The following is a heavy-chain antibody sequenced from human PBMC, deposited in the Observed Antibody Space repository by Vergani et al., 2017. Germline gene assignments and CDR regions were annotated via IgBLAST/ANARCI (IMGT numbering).Heavy chain of an antibody. Sequence: QVQLQESGPGLVKPSQTLSLTCTVSGGSISSGSYYWSWIRQPAGKGLEWIGRIYTSGSTNYNPSLKSRVTISVDTSKNQFSLKLSSVTAADTAVYYCAREGATIVNYYYGMDVWGQGP. V-gene: IGHV4-61*02. CDR2: IYTSGST. J-gene: IGHJ6*02. CDR3: AREGATIVNYYYGMDV. CDR1: GGSISSGSYY. D-gene: IGHD5-12*01.